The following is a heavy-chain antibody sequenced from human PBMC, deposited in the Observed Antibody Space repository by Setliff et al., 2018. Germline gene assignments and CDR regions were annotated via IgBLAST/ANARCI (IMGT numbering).Heavy chain of an antibody. CDR1: GFTFSSYA. CDR3: AGLTASQEVYYYYGMDV. CDR2: VSGSGGST. D-gene: IGHD7-27*01. V-gene: IGHV3-23*01. Sequence: PGGSLRLSCAASGFTFSSYAMSWVRQAPGKGLEWVSAVSGSGGSTYYADSVKGRFTISRDNSKNTLYLQMNSLRAEDTAVYYCAGLTASQEVYYYYGMDVWGQGTTVTVSS. J-gene: IGHJ6*02.